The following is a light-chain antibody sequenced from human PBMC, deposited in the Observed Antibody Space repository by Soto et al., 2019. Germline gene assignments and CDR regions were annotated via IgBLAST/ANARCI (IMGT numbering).Light chain of an antibody. Sequence: DIQMTQPPSSLSASVGDRVTITCQASQDINKNLIWYQQKPGKAPKLLIYDASALETGVPSRFSGSGSGTGFTFTISSLQPEDFATYYCQQYERLPLTFGQGTRLEIK. CDR1: QDINKN. J-gene: IGKJ5*01. CDR2: DAS. CDR3: QQYERLPLT. V-gene: IGKV1-33*01.